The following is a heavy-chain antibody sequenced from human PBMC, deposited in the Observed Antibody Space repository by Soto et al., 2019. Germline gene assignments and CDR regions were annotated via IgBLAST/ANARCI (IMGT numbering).Heavy chain of an antibody. CDR1: GYTFTNHG. D-gene: IGHD6-13*01. CDR2: ISANNGNT. CDR3: ARAPRSSWYAP. Sequence: VSCKTSGYTFTNHGISWVRQAPGQGLEWMGWISANNGNTNYAQKFQGRVTMTTDTSTSTAYMELRSLRSDDTAVYYCARAPRSSWYAPWGQGTLVTVSS. J-gene: IGHJ5*02. V-gene: IGHV1-18*01.